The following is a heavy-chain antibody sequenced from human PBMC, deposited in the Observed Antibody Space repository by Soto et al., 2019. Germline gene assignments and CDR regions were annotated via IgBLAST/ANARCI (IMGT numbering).Heavy chain of an antibody. CDR2: ISGIGDYT. Sequence: EVQLLESGGGLVQPGGSLRLSCAASGFTFSIYAMSWVRQAPGKGLEWVSAISGIGDYTYYADSVKGRFAISRDNSRNTLYLQMNSLRAEDTAVYYCAKVLKAVAGTYDYWGQGTLVTVSS. J-gene: IGHJ4*02. CDR1: GFTFSIYA. V-gene: IGHV3-23*01. D-gene: IGHD6-19*01. CDR3: AKVLKAVAGTYDY.